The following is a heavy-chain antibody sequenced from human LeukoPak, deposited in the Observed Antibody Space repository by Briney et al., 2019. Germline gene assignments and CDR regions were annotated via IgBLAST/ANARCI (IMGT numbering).Heavy chain of an antibody. CDR3: AREPPESYYFDN. CDR1: GYTFSGFY. Sequence: SSVKVSCKGSGYTFSGFYVHWVRQAPGQGLEWMGIIKVSGGRTEYAQKFQGRVTVTRDMSTSTVYMELNNLRSEDTAVYYCAREPPESYYFDNWGQGTLVTVSS. V-gene: IGHV1-46*01. CDR2: IKVSGGRT. J-gene: IGHJ4*02.